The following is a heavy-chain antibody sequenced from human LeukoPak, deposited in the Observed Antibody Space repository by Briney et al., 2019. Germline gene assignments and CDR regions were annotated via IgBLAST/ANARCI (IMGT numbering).Heavy chain of an antibody. CDR2: ISSSGSTI. Sequence: GGSLRLSCAASGFTVSSNYMSWVRQAPGKGLEWVSYISSSGSTIYYADSVKGRFTISRDNAKNSLYLQMNSLRAEDTAVYYCARGGSSWYVLPIDYWGQGTLVTVSS. J-gene: IGHJ4*02. V-gene: IGHV3-11*01. D-gene: IGHD6-13*01. CDR3: ARGGSSWYVLPIDY. CDR1: GFTVSSNY.